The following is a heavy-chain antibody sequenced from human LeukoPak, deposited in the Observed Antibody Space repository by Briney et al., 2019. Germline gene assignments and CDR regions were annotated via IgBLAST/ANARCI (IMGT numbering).Heavy chain of an antibody. V-gene: IGHV3-15*01. CDR2: IKSKTAGGTT. CDR1: GFTFSNAW. D-gene: IGHD3-22*01. Sequence: GGSLRLSCAASGFTFSNAWMSWVRQAPGKGLEWVGRIKSKTAGGTTDYAAPVKGRFTISRDDSKNTLYLQMNSLKTEDTAVYYCTVTGYYYDSSGYYYGDAFDIWGQGTMVTVSS. CDR3: TVTGYYYDSSGYYYGDAFDI. J-gene: IGHJ3*02.